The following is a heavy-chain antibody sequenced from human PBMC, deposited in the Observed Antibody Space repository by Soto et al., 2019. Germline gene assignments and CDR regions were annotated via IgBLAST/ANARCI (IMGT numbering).Heavy chain of an antibody. CDR2: INPTDSET. CDR3: ASPTMTSTSFYYAMDV. CDR1: GHGFTTYW. J-gene: IGHJ6*02. Sequence: LGESLKISCKTSGHGFTTYWISWVRQMPGKGLEYMGKINPTDSETNYSPSFEGHVTFSVDRSTSTAYVRWNSLKASDTAMYYCASPTMTSTSFYYAMDVWGQGTTVTVSS. D-gene: IGHD4-17*01. V-gene: IGHV5-10-1*01.